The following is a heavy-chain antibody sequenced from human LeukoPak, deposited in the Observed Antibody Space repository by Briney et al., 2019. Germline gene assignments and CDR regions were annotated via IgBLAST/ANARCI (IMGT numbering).Heavy chain of an antibody. CDR1: GFTFSSYA. J-gene: IGHJ5*02. CDR2: ISGSGGST. V-gene: IGHV3-23*01. Sequence: GGSLRLSCAASGFTFSSYAMSWVRQAPGKGLEWVSAISGSGGSTYYADSVKGRFTISRDNSKNTLYLQMNSLRAEDTAVYYCGKDRGSSSWYYNWFDPWGQGTLVTVSS. CDR3: GKDRGSSSWYYNWFDP. D-gene: IGHD6-13*01.